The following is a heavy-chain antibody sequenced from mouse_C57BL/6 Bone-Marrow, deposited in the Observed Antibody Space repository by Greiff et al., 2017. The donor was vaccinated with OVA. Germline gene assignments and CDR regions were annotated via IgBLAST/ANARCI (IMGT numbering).Heavy chain of an antibody. V-gene: IGHV1-26*01. J-gene: IGHJ3*01. CDR1: GYTFTDYY. CDR2: INPNNGGT. CDR3: AREGGAWFAY. Sequence: EVQLQQSGPELVKPGASVKISCKASGYTFTDYYMNWVKQSHGKSLEWIGDINPNNGGTSYNQKFKGKATLTVDKSSSTAYMELRSLTYEDSAVYYCAREGGAWFAYWGQGTLVTVSA.